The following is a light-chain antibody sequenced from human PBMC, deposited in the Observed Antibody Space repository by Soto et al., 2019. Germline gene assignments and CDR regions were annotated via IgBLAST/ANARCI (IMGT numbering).Light chain of an antibody. V-gene: IGKV1-9*01. J-gene: IGKJ4*02. CDR3: QRLNGPPLT. Sequence: DIQLTQSPSFLSSSVGDRVTITCRASQGVSISLVWYQQRPGKAPDLLIYAASCLESGVPSRFSGSGSGTEFSLTINGLQPEDFARYYCQRLNGPPLTFGGGTKVEIK. CDR2: AAS. CDR1: QGVSIS.